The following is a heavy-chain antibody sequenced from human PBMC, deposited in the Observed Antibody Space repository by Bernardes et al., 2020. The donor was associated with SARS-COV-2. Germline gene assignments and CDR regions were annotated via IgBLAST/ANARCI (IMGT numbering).Heavy chain of an antibody. V-gene: IGHV1-46*01. J-gene: IGHJ6*02. Sequence: ASVKVSCKASGYTFTSYYMHWVRQAPGQGLEWMGIINPSGGSTSYAQKFQGRVTMTRDTSTSTVYMELSSLRSEDTAVYYCARDLTFRGSSWHTGKDYYGMDVWGQGTTVTVSS. CDR2: INPSGGST. CDR3: ARDLTFRGSSWHTGKDYYGMDV. D-gene: IGHD6-13*01. CDR1: GYTFTSYY.